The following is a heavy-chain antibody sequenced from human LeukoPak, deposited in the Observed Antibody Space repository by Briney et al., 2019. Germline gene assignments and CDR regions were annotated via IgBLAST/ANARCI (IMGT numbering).Heavy chain of an antibody. CDR3: AKESEAIAAAGTLDS. J-gene: IGHJ4*02. CDR2: ISGTSGTT. V-gene: IGHV3-23*01. D-gene: IGHD6-13*01. CDR1: EFTFSNYA. Sequence: GGSLRLSCAASEFTFSNYAVSWVRQSPGKGLEWVSGISGTSGTTYYADSVKSRFTISRDNSKNTLYLQMNSLRSEDTAVYYCAKESEAIAAAGTLDSWGQGTLVTVSS.